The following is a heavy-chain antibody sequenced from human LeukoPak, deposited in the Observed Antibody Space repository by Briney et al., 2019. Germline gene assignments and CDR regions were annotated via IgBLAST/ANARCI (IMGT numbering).Heavy chain of an antibody. Sequence: GGSLRLSCAASGFTFSSYWMRWVRQAPGKGLVWVSRINSDGSSTSYADSVKGRFTISRDNAKNTLYLQMNSLRAEDTAVYYCARDYGDYVGYYYYYMDVWGKGTTVTVPS. CDR2: INSDGSST. V-gene: IGHV3-74*01. J-gene: IGHJ6*03. CDR1: GFTFSSYW. CDR3: ARDYGDYVGYYYYYMDV. D-gene: IGHD4-17*01.